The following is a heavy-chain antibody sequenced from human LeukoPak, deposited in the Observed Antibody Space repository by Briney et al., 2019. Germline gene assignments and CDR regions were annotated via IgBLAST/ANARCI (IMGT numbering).Heavy chain of an antibody. CDR1: GYTFTGYY. CDR3: ARHSSSWRYYFDY. J-gene: IGHJ4*02. V-gene: IGHV1-2*02. CDR2: INPNSGGT. Sequence: GASVKVSCKASGYTFTGYYMHWVRQAPGQGLEWMGWINPNSGGTNYAQKFQGRVTMTRDTSISTAYMELSRLRSDDTAVYYCARHSSSWRYYFDYWGQGTLVTVSS. D-gene: IGHD6-13*01.